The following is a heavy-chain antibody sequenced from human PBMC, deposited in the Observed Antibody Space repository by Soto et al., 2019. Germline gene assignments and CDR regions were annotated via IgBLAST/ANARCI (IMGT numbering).Heavy chain of an antibody. V-gene: IGHV4-59*03. CDR3: VSSRSAIYGDALDV. CDR2: IYDDGTT. J-gene: IGHJ3*01. D-gene: IGHD2-2*01. Sequence: PSETLSLTCSVSGGSISSYFRNWLRQPPGKGLEWIGYIYDDGTTDYNPSLKSRVTILLDMSKNQFSLKLNSVTAADTAVYYCVSSRSAIYGDALDVWGQGTLVTV. CDR1: GGSISSYF.